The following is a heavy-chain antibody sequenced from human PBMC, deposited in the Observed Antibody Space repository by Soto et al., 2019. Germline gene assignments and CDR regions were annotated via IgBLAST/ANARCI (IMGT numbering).Heavy chain of an antibody. CDR3: ARSSGGNFGIIMEGSNWFDP. Sequence: VASVKVSCKAPGDTFTSYYLNWVRQAPGQGLEWMGVINPHGGSTKYAQKFQGRITMTRDTSRSTVYMELSSLRSDDTAIYYCARSSGGNFGIIMEGSNWFDPWGQGTLVTVSS. J-gene: IGHJ5*02. CDR2: INPHGGST. CDR1: GDTFTSYY. D-gene: IGHD3-3*01. V-gene: IGHV1-46*01.